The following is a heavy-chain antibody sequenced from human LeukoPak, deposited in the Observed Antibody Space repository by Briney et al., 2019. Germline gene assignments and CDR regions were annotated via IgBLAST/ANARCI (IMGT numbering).Heavy chain of an antibody. J-gene: IGHJ4*02. D-gene: IGHD3-10*01. V-gene: IGHV4-34*01. Sequence: SETLSLTCAVYGGSFSGYYWSWIRQPPGKGLEWIGEINHSGSTNYNPSLKSRVTISVDTSKNQFSLKLSSVTAADTAVYYCARGWFAGPLGYWGQGTLVTVSS. CDR1: GGSFSGYY. CDR3: ARGWFAGPLGY. CDR2: INHSGST.